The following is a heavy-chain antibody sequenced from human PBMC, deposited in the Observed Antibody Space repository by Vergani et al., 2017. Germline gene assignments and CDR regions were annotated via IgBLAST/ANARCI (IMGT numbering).Heavy chain of an antibody. CDR1: GFTFSSYA. CDR3: ASRKWELRYRMIDY. Sequence: QVQLVESGGGVVQPGRSLRLSCAASGFTFSSYAMHWVRQAPGKGLEWVAVISYDGSNKYYADSVKGRFTISRDNSKNTLYLQMNSLRAEDTAVYYCASRKWELRYRMIDYWGQGTLVTVSS. V-gene: IGHV3-30*01. J-gene: IGHJ4*02. CDR2: ISYDGSNK. D-gene: IGHD1-26*01.